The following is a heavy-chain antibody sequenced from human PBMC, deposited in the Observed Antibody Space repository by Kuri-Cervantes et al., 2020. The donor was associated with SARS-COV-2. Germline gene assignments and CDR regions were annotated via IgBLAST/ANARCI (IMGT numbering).Heavy chain of an antibody. CDR2: IKSKTDGGTT. Sequence: GESLKISCAASGFTFSSYSMNWVRQAPGKGLEWVGRIKSKTDGGTTDYAAPVKGRFTISRDDSKNTLYLQMNSLKTEDTAVYYCTTYGFHDGFDIWGQGTMVTVSS. CDR3: TTYGFHDGFDI. D-gene: IGHD4-17*01. CDR1: GFTFSSYS. V-gene: IGHV3-15*01. J-gene: IGHJ3*02.